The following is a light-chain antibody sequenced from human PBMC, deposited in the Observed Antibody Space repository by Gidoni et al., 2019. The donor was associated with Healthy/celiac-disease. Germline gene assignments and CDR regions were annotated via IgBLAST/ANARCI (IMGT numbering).Light chain of an antibody. CDR2: AAS. V-gene: IGKV1-39*01. Sequence: DIQTTQSPSSLSASVGDSVTIPCRASQSISSYLNWYQQKPGKAPKLLIYAASSLQSGVPSRFSGSGSGTDFTLTISSLQPEDFATYYCQQSYSTPPENTFGQGTKLEIK. J-gene: IGKJ2*01. CDR3: QQSYSTPPENT. CDR1: QSISSY.